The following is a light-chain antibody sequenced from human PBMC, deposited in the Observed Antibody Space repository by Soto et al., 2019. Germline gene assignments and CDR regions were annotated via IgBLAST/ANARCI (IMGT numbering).Light chain of an antibody. CDR3: QQSSSSLFT. J-gene: IGKJ3*01. V-gene: IGKV3-20*01. CDR1: QSVSNNY. Sequence: EIVVPQSPGPLSLSPGERSTLSCMASQSVSNNYLAWYQQKPGQAPRLLIYGASSRATGIPDRFSGSGSGTDFTLTISSLQSEDFATYYCQQSSSSLFTFGPGTKVDIK. CDR2: GAS.